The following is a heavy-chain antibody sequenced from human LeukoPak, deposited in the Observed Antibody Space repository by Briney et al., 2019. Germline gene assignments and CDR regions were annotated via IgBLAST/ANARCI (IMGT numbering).Heavy chain of an antibody. CDR1: GYTFTSYY. J-gene: IGHJ3*02. Sequence: ASVKVSCKASGYTFTSYYMHWVRQAPGQGLEWMGIINPSGGSTSYAQKFQGRVTMTRNMSTSTVYMELSSLRSEDTAVYYCARDTPYYYDSSGYPDAFDIWGQGTMVTVSS. D-gene: IGHD3-22*01. V-gene: IGHV1-46*01. CDR3: ARDTPYYYDSSGYPDAFDI. CDR2: INPSGGST.